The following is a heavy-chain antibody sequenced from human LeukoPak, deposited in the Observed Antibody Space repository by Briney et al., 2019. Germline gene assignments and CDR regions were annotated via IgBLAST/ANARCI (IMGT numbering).Heavy chain of an antibody. CDR3: AYYGGNSATSFHI. CDR2: IKQDGSEK. CDR1: GFTFRTYW. V-gene: IGHV3-7*05. J-gene: IGHJ3*02. D-gene: IGHD4-23*01. Sequence: GGSLRLSCAASGFTFRTYWMSWVRQAPGKGLEWVANIKQDGSEKSFVDSVKGRFTISRDNARNSLYLQMNSLRAEDTALYYCAYYGGNSATSFHIWGQGTMVTVSS.